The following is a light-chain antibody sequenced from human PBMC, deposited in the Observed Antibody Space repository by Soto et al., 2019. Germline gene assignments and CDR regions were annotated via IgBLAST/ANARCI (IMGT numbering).Light chain of an antibody. CDR3: QQRSNLIT. J-gene: IGKJ5*01. Sequence: EVVLTQSPATLSLSPGERATLSCGASQSVSGYLAWYQQKPGQAPRLLIYDASNRATGIPARFSGSGSGTDFTLTISSLDPEDFAVYYCQQRSNLITFGQGTRLEIK. V-gene: IGKV3-11*01. CDR1: QSVSGY. CDR2: DAS.